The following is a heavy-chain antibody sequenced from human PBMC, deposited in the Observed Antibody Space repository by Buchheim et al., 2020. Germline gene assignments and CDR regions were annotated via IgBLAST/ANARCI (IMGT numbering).Heavy chain of an antibody. CDR2: TMPLAGIT. Sequence: QVHLVQSGADVKKVGSSVKVACKASEGTFGSDAISWVRQAPGQGLEWLGRTMPLAGITNYAQTFQGRVTLTADKSTSTAYMELTNLRSDDSGTYYCARGFGGIARDWGQGTL. V-gene: IGHV1-69*04. CDR3: ARGFGGIARD. D-gene: IGHD2-15*01. J-gene: IGHJ4*02. CDR1: EGTFGSDA.